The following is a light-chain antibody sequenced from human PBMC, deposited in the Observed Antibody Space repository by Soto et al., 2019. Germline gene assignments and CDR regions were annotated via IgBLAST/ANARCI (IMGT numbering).Light chain of an antibody. CDR2: DAS. CDR3: QQYNSYSRT. Sequence: DIQMTQSPSTLSASVGDRVTITCRASQSISSWLAWYQQKPGKAPKLLIYDASSLESGVPSRFSGXXXGTXXXLTISSLQPDDFATYYCQQYNSYSRTFGQGTKVEIK. CDR1: QSISSW. J-gene: IGKJ1*01. V-gene: IGKV1-5*01.